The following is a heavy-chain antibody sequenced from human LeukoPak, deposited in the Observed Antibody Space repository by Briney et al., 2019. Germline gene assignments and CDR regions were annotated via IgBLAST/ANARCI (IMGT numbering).Heavy chain of an antibody. CDR1: GFTFSSYA. Sequence: GGSLRLSCAASGFTFSSYAMSWVRQAPGKGLEWVSAISGSGGSTYYADSVKGRFTIPRDNSKNTLYLQMNSLRAEDTAVYYCAKRKQWLRYFDYWGQGTLVTVSS. CDR2: ISGSGGST. D-gene: IGHD6-19*01. V-gene: IGHV3-23*01. CDR3: AKRKQWLRYFDY. J-gene: IGHJ4*02.